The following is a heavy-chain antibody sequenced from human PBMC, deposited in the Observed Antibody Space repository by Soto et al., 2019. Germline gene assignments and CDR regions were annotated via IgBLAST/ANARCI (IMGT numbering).Heavy chain of an antibody. CDR2: IFWDDDK. CDR3: AHRLTGRPFFAY. V-gene: IGHV2-5*02. Sequence: SGPTLVNPTQTLTLTCTFSGFSLSTSGVGVGWIRQPPGKALEWLALIFWDDDKRYSPSLRSRLTITKDTSKNQVIPTMTNMDPVDTATYYCAHRLTGRPFFAYWGQGSLVTVSS. CDR1: GFSLSTSGVG. J-gene: IGHJ4*02.